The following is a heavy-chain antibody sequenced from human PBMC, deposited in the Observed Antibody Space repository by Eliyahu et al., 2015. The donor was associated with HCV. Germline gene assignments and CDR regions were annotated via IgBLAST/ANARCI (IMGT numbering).Heavy chain of an antibody. D-gene: IGHD6-19*01. V-gene: IGHV4-59*01. CDR2: IHYSGST. CDR1: GXSITTYY. Sequence: QVQLQESGPGLVQPSETLSLTCTVSGXSITTYYWSWIRQPPGKGLEWIGYIHYSGSTNYNPSLKSRVTISVDTSKXHFSLKLSSVTAADTAVYYCASGGGGIAVAGTGGWFDPWGQGTLITVSS. CDR3: ASGGGGIAVAGTGGWFDP. J-gene: IGHJ5*02.